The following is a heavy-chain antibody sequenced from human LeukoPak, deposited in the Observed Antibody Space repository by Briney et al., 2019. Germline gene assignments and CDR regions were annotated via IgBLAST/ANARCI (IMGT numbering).Heavy chain of an antibody. CDR2: IHSSGGS. CDR3: ARLGSYHDF. Sequence: SETLSLTCAVYGESFSGYYWSWIRQPPRKGLEWIGHIHSSGGSSYYPSLKSRLTLSIDTSRNQLSLKLPSVTAADTAVYFCARLGSYHDFWGQGALVTVSS. D-gene: IGHD1-26*01. J-gene: IGHJ4*02. CDR1: GESFSGYY. V-gene: IGHV4-34*01.